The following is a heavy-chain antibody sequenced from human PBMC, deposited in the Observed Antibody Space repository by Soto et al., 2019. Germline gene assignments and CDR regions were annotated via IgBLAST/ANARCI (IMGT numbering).Heavy chain of an antibody. J-gene: IGHJ4*02. CDR3: VKDRSGSYYLNDY. Sequence: PGGSLRLPCSASGFTFSSYAMHWVRQAPGKGLEYVSAISSNGGRTYYADTVKDRFTISRDNPKNTLYLQMSSLRAEDTAVYYCVKDRSGSYYLNDYWGQGTLVTVSS. V-gene: IGHV3-64D*08. CDR1: GFTFSSYA. D-gene: IGHD3-10*01. CDR2: ISSNGGRT.